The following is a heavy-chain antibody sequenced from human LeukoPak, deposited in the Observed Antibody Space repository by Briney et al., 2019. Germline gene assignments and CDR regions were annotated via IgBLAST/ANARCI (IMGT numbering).Heavy chain of an antibody. CDR3: ARKHVDSDYVYGMDV. CDR2: IYYSGST. CDR1: GGSISSSSYD. D-gene: IGHD3-16*01. V-gene: IGHV4-39*01. Sequence: SETLSLTCTVSGGSISSSSYDWGWIRQPPGKGLEWIGSIYYSGSTYYNPSLKSRVTISVDTSKNQFSLKLSSVTAADTAVYYCARKHVDSDYVYGMDVWGQGTTVTVSS. J-gene: IGHJ6*02.